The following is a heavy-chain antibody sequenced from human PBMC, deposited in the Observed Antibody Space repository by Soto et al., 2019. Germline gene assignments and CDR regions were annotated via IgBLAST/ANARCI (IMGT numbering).Heavy chain of an antibody. V-gene: IGHV1-69*08. CDR1: GGTLSNHT. Sequence: QVQLVQSGAEVKKPGSSVKVSCEASGGTLSNHTISWVQQAPGQGLEWMGRIIPLLGIARYAQKFEGRLTITADKFTNTAYMELSSLRSADTAIYYCARDQYLGTSRWSSWFDPWGQGTLVTVSS. CDR3: ARDQYLGTSRWSSWFDP. D-gene: IGHD6-13*01. CDR2: IIPLLGIA. J-gene: IGHJ5*02.